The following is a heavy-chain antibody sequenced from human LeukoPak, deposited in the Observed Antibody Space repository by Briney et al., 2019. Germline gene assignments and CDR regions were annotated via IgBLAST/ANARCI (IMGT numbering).Heavy chain of an antibody. J-gene: IGHJ4*02. D-gene: IGHD2-15*01. Sequence: GGSLRLSCAASGFTFSSYGMHWVRQAPGKGLEWVAVISYDGSNKYYADSVKGRFTISRDNSKNTLYLQMNSLRAEDTAVYYCAKDRSGGSCYDYRGQGTLVTVSS. CDR1: GFTFSSYG. CDR3: AKDRSGGSCYDY. V-gene: IGHV3-30*18. CDR2: ISYDGSNK.